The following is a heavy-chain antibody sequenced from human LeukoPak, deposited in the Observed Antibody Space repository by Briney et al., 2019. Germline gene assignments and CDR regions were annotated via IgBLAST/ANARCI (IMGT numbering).Heavy chain of an antibody. D-gene: IGHD4-17*01. Sequence: GGSLRLSCAASGFTLSSYAMSWVRQAPGKGLEWVSAISGSGGSTYYADSVKGRFTISRDNSKNTLYLQMNSLRAEDTAVYYCAKFHAVTIGPVAIDYWGQGTLVTVSS. CDR1: GFTLSSYA. CDR2: ISGSGGST. J-gene: IGHJ4*02. CDR3: AKFHAVTIGPVAIDY. V-gene: IGHV3-23*01.